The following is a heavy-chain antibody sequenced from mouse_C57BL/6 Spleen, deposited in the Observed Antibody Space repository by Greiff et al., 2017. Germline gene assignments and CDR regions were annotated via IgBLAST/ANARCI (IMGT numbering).Heavy chain of an antibody. CDR3: ARSYSNWGYFDV. V-gene: IGHV5-17*01. CDR1: GFTFSDYG. D-gene: IGHD2-5*01. Sequence: EVHLVESGGGLVKPGGSLKLSCAASGFTFSDYGMHWVRQAPEKGLEWVAYISSGSSTIYYADTVKGRFTISRDNAKNTLFLQMTSLRSEDTAMYYCARSYSNWGYFDVWGTGTTVTVSS. CDR2: ISSGSSTI. J-gene: IGHJ1*03.